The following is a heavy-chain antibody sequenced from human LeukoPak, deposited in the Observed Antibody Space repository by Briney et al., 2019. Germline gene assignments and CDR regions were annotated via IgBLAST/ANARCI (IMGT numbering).Heavy chain of an antibody. CDR2: INPNSGGT. D-gene: IGHD3-16*02. CDR1: GYTFTGYY. J-gene: IGHJ4*02. CDR3: ARSLSRRTDY. Sequence: ASVKVSCKASGYTFTGYYIHWVRQAPGQGLEWMGWINPNSGGTNYAQKFQGRVTMTRDTSISTAYMELGRLRSDDTAVYYCARSLSRRTDYWGQGTLVTVSS. V-gene: IGHV1-2*02.